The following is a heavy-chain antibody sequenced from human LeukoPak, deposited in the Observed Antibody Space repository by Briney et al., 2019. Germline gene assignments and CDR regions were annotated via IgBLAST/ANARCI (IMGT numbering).Heavy chain of an antibody. CDR3: TRDTYGGDY. CDR1: GGSISSYY. V-gene: IGHV4-59*01. J-gene: IGHJ4*02. CDR2: IYHSGST. D-gene: IGHD4-23*01. Sequence: ASETLSLTCTVSGGSISSYYWSWIRQPPGKGLEWIGYIYHSGSTNYSPSLKSRVTISVDTSKNQISLELSSVTAADTAVYYCTRDTYGGDYWGQGTLVTVSS.